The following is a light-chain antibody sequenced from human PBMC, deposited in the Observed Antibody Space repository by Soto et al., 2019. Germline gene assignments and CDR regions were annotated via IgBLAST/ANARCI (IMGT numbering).Light chain of an antibody. V-gene: IGKV1-5*01. Sequence: AVSSTKRDRVTITCRASESISSWLAWYQQKPGKAPRLLIYEASSLERGVPSRFSGSGSGTEFTLTISSLQPDDFATYRCPQYNTYLWTFGQ. CDR1: ESISSW. J-gene: IGKJ1*01. CDR2: EAS. CDR3: PQYNTYLWT.